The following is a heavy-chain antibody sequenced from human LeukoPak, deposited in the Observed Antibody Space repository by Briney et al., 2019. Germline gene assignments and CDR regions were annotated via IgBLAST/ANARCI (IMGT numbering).Heavy chain of an antibody. CDR2: INQGGSEK. CDR3: AKHMTTVTLDAFDI. J-gene: IGHJ3*02. D-gene: IGHD4-17*01. CDR1: GFTFSSNW. V-gene: IGHV3-7*01. Sequence: GGSLRLSCAVSGFTFSSNWMSWVRQAPGKGLEWVANINQGGSEKYYVDSLKGRFTISRDNAKNLLYLQMKSLRAEDTALYYCAKHMTTVTLDAFDIWGQGTMVTVSS.